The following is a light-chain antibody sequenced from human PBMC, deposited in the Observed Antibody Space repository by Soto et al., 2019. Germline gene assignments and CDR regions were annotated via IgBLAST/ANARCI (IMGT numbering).Light chain of an antibody. CDR1: SSNIGAGFD. Sequence: QSVLTQPPSVSGAPGQRVTISCTGNSSNIGAGFDVHWYQQLPGTAPKLLIYDNSNRPSGVPDRFSGSKSGTSASLAITGLQAEDGDAYYYRSYDSRRSAVVFGGGTKLTVL. J-gene: IGLJ2*01. CDR3: RSYDSRRSAVV. V-gene: IGLV1-40*01. CDR2: DNS.